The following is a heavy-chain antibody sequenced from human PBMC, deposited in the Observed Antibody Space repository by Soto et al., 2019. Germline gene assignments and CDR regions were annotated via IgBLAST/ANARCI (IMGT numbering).Heavy chain of an antibody. D-gene: IGHD1-26*01. Sequence: EVQLVESGGDLVQPGGSLRLSCAASGFTFSSYWMHWVRQAPGKGLVWVSRINTAGTTTAYADSVKGRFTISRDNAKNTLYLQMNSLRAEDTAVYYCARVPTGSYGVWNSWGQETLVTVSS. V-gene: IGHV3-74*01. J-gene: IGHJ4*02. CDR1: GFTFSSYW. CDR3: ARVPTGSYGVWNS. CDR2: INTAGTTT.